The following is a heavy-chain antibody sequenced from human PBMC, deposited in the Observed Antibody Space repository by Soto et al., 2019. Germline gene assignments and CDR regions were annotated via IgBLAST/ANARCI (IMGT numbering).Heavy chain of an antibody. D-gene: IGHD3-16*01. CDR3: VLVDNYVTPTPQDV. Sequence: QVQLVQSGDEVKKPGASVKVSCKASGYIFVNYGIAWVRQAPGQGLEWMGWLSPYTGNTHSATKIQGRLTMTTDTSTSTAYMDLGSLTSHDTAVYYCVLVDNYVTPTPQDVWGQGTTVTVSS. CDR2: LSPYTGNT. V-gene: IGHV1-18*01. J-gene: IGHJ6*02. CDR1: GYIFVNYG.